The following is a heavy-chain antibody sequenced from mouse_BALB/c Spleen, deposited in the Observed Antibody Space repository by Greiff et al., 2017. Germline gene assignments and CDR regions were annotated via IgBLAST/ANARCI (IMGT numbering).Heavy chain of an antibody. D-gene: IGHD1-2*01. CDR1: GYTFTSYW. V-gene: IGHV1-69*02. CDR2: IDPSDSYT. J-gene: IGHJ4*01. CDR3: ARFYYGDGWAMDY. Sequence: QVQLKEPGAELVKPGASVKLSCKASGYTFTSYWMHWVKQRPGQGLEWIGEIDPSDSYTNYNQKFKGKATLTVDKSSSTAYMQLSSLTSEDSAVYYCARFYYGDGWAMDYWGQGTSVTVSS.